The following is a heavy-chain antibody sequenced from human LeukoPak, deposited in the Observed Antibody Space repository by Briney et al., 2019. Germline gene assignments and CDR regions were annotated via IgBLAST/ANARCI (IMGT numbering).Heavy chain of an antibody. CDR3: LLWSDAFDI. CDR1: GFTFSGSA. V-gene: IGHV3-73*01. CDR2: IRSKANSYAT. D-gene: IGHD3-10*01. Sequence: GGSLRLSCAASGFTFSGSAMHWVRQASGKGLEWVGRIRSKANSYATAYAASVKGRFTISRDDSKNTAYLQMNSLKTEDTAVYYCLLWSDAFDIWGQGTMVTVSS. J-gene: IGHJ3*02.